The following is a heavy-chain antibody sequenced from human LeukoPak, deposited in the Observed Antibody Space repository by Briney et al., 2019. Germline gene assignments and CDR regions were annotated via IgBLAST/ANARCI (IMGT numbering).Heavy chain of an antibody. Sequence: SETLSLTCAVYGGSFSGYYWSWIRQPPGKGLEWIGEINHSGGTNYNPSLKSRVTISVDTSKNQFSLKLSSVTAADTAVYYCARGDYSGYGSFFDYWGQGTLVTVSS. D-gene: IGHD5-12*01. J-gene: IGHJ4*02. CDR1: GGSFSGYY. V-gene: IGHV4-34*01. CDR3: ARGDYSGYGSFFDY. CDR2: INHSGGT.